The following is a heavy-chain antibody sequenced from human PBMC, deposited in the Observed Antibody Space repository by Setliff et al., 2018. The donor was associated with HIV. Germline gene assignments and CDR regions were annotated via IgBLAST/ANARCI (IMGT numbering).Heavy chain of an antibody. CDR3: ARSRRYFDWSLDY. CDR2: IYVSGST. D-gene: IGHD3-9*01. CDR1: GGSTSSGNYY. Sequence: PSETLSLTCTVSGGSTSSGNYYWSWTRQPAGKGLEWIGRIYVSGSTNYNPSLKSRVTMSVDTSKKQFSLKLSSVTAADAAVFYCARSRRYFDWSLDYWGQGTLVTVSS. V-gene: IGHV4-61*02. J-gene: IGHJ4*02.